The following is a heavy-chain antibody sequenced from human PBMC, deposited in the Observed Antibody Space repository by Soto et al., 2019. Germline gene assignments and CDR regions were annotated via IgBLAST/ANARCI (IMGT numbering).Heavy chain of an antibody. D-gene: IGHD3-3*01. CDR2: IVPIHDTT. Sequence: QVQLVQTGAEVKRPGSSVNVSCTASRGTFSNYAILWVRQAPGQGLEWMGGIVPIHDTTDYAQKFQGRVTITADEPSSTAYMELRSLRSEDTAVYYCAADYDGRLSWGQGTLVTVS. V-gene: IGHV1-69*01. CDR1: RGTFSNYA. J-gene: IGHJ5*02. CDR3: AADYDGRLS.